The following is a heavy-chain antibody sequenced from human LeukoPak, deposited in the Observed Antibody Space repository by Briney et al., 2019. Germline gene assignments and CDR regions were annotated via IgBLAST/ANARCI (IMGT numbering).Heavy chain of an antibody. V-gene: IGHV1-18*01. CDR2: ISAYNGNT. CDR3: ARSPAAGILGNWFDP. D-gene: IGHD6-13*01. CDR1: GYTFTSYG. J-gene: IGHJ5*02. Sequence: ASVTVSCKASGYTFTSYGISWVRQAPGQGLEWMGWISAYNGNTNYAQKLQGRVTMTTDTSTSTAYMELRSLRSDDTAVYYCARSPAAGILGNWFDPWGQGTLVTVSS.